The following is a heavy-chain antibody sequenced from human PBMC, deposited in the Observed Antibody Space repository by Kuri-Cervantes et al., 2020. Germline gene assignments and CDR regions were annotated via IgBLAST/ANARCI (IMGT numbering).Heavy chain of an antibody. D-gene: IGHD6-6*01. CDR1: GFSFKYAW. CDR3: AADVPAPLAQVDS. Sequence: GESLKISWVGSGFSFKYAWMRWVRQAPGKGLGWVGRIRSKDGGGATEYEAPVKGRITITRDDSKSIVYLQMDSLRTEDTGIYYCAADVPAPLAQVDSWGQGTLVTVSS. CDR2: IRSKDGGGAT. J-gene: IGHJ4*02. V-gene: IGHV3-15*01.